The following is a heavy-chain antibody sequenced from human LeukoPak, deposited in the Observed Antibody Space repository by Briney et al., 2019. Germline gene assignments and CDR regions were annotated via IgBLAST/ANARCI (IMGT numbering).Heavy chain of an antibody. Sequence: GGSLRLSCAASGFTFSSYGMHWVRQAPGKGLEWVAVISYDGSNKYYADSVKGRFTISRDNSKNTLYLQMNSLRAEDTAVYYCAKGRGYGDYNGMDVWGQGTTVTVSS. CDR2: ISYDGSNK. J-gene: IGHJ6*02. D-gene: IGHD4-17*01. CDR1: GFTFSSYG. V-gene: IGHV3-30*18. CDR3: AKGRGYGDYNGMDV.